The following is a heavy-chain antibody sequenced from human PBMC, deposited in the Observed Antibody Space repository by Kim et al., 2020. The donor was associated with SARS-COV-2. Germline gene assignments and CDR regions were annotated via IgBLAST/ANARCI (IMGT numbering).Heavy chain of an antibody. Sequence: GGSLRLSCAASEFTFSTYWMNWVRQAPGKGLEWVANINQDGSEEKYVDSVKGRFTISRDNAKKSLYLQINSLRVEDTAVYYCAKGLYYYDTIGPWGTGTLVTVSS. CDR2: INQDGSEE. V-gene: IGHV3-7*01. CDR3: AKGLYYYDTIGP. CDR1: EFTFSTYW. J-gene: IGHJ5*02. D-gene: IGHD3-22*01.